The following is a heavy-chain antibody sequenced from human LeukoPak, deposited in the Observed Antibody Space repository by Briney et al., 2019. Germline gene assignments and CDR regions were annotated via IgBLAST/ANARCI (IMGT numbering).Heavy chain of an antibody. J-gene: IGHJ4*02. V-gene: IGHV4-34*01. CDR1: GGSFSGYY. D-gene: IGHD3-10*01. CDR2: INHSGST. Sequence: PSETLSLTCAVYGGSFSGYYWSWIRQPPGKGLEWIGEINHSGSTNYNPSLKSRVTISVDTSKNQFLLKLSSVTAADTAVYYCARQSSMVRGVIINWGQGTLVTVSS. CDR3: ARQSSMVRGVIIN.